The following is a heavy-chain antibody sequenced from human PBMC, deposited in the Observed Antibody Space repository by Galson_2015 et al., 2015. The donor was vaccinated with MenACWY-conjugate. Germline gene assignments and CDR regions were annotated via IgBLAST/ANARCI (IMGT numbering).Heavy chain of an antibody. V-gene: IGHV4-4*02. J-gene: IGHJ4*02. D-gene: IGHD1-1*01. Sequence: ETLSLTCAVSGGSITSADWWSWVRQPPGKGLEWIGEIYHSGGTNYNPSLKSRVTMSVDKSKNQFSLNLSSVTAADTAVYYCARRNWYFDYWGQGTLVTVSS. CDR1: GGSITSADW. CDR2: IYHSGGT. CDR3: ARRNWYFDY.